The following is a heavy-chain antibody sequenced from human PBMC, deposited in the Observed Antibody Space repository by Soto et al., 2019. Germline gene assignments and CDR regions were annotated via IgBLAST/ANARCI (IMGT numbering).Heavy chain of an antibody. CDR1: GFSLSTSGVG. CDR2: IYWDDDK. Sequence: QITLKESGPTLVKPTQTLTLTCTFSGFSLSTSGVGVGWIRQPPGKALEWLALIYWDDDKRYSPSLKSRLTITKDTYKNQVVLTMTNMEPVDPATYYCAHSAVTVTTEPFDYWGQGTLVTVSS. J-gene: IGHJ4*02. V-gene: IGHV2-5*02. CDR3: AHSAVTVTTEPFDY. D-gene: IGHD4-17*01.